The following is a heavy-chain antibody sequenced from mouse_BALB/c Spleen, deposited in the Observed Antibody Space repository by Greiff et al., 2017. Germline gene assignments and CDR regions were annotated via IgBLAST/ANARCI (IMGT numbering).Heavy chain of an antibody. Sequence: DVKLVESGGGLVQPGGSRKLSCAASGFTYSSFGMHWVRQAPEKGLEWVAYISSGSSTIYYADTVKGRFTISRDNPKNTLFLQMTSLRSEDTAMYYCASPVYYYGSSYGFAYWGQGTLVTVSA. J-gene: IGHJ3*01. CDR2: ISSGSSTI. D-gene: IGHD1-1*01. V-gene: IGHV5-17*02. CDR1: GFTYSSFG. CDR3: ASPVYYYGSSYGFAY.